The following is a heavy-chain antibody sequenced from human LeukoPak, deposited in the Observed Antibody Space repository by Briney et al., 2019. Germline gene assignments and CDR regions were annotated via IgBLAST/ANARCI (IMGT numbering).Heavy chain of an antibody. CDR3: ARAGDYDFWSGSRTPYYYYYMDV. J-gene: IGHJ6*03. V-gene: IGHV1-69*05. CDR2: IIPIFGTA. CDR1: GGTFSSYA. Sequence: ASVKVSCKASGGTFSSYAISWVRQAPGQGLEWMGGIIPIFGTANYAQKFQGRVTITTDESTSTAYMELSSLRSEDTAVYYCARAGDYDFWSGSRTPYYYYYMDVWGKGTTVTVSS. D-gene: IGHD3-3*01.